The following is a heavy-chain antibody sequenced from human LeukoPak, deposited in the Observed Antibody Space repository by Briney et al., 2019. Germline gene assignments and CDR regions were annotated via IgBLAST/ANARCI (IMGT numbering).Heavy chain of an antibody. D-gene: IGHD6-13*01. CDR1: GGSISTYY. J-gene: IGHJ6*03. CDR3: ARGAEYSSSWYRPYYYYYYMDV. V-gene: IGHV4-59*01. CDR2: IYYTGST. Sequence: PSETLSLTCTLSGGSISTYYWSWVRQPPGKGLEWIGYIYYTGSTDYNPSLKSRVTISVDTSKNQFSLKLSSVTAADTAVYYCARGAEYSSSWYRPYYYYYYMDVWGKGTTVTVSS.